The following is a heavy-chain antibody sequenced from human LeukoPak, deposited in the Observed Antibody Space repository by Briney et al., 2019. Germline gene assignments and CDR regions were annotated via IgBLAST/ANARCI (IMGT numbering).Heavy chain of an antibody. Sequence: GGSLRLSCAASGFTFSSYWMHWVRQAPGKGLVWVSRINSDGSSTSYADSVKGRFTISRDNAKNTLYLQMNSLRAEDTAVYYCATGATPYYYDSSGYRSDYWGQGTLVTVSS. CDR2: INSDGSST. V-gene: IGHV3-74*01. CDR1: GFTFSSYW. J-gene: IGHJ4*02. CDR3: ATGATPYYYDSSGYRSDY. D-gene: IGHD3-22*01.